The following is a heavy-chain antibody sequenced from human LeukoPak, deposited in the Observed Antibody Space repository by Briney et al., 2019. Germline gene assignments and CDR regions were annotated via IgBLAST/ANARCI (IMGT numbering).Heavy chain of an antibody. CDR1: GFTFSSYW. V-gene: IGHV3-7*01. J-gene: IGHJ4*02. D-gene: IGHD6-19*01. CDR2: IKQDGSEK. CDR3: AKSLSSGWYGPGY. Sequence: GGSLRLSCAASGFTFSSYWMSWVRQAPGKGLEWVANIKQDGSEKYYVDSVKGRFTISRDNAKNSLYLQMNSLRAEDTAVYYCAKSLSSGWYGPGYWGQGTLVTVSS.